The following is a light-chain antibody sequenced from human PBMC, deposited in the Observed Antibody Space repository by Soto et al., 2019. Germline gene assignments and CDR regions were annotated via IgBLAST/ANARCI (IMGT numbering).Light chain of an antibody. CDR2: DAS. J-gene: IGKJ1*01. V-gene: IGKV1-5*01. CDR3: QQYDSYSMWT. Sequence: DIQMTQSPSTLSASVGDRVTITCRASQSISSWLAWYQQKPGKAPKLLIYDASSLESAVPSRFSGSGSGTEFTLTISSLQPDDFATYYCQQYDSYSMWTFGQGTKVEIK. CDR1: QSISSW.